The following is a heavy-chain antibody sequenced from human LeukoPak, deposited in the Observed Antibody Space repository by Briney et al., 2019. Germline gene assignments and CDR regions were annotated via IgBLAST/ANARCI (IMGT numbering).Heavy chain of an antibody. V-gene: IGHV4-30-4*01. CDR1: GGSISSGDYY. J-gene: IGHJ4*02. CDR3: ARLYGGNSGVDF. D-gene: IGHD4-23*01. CDR2: IYYSGST. Sequence: PSQTLSLTCTVSGGSISSGDYYWSWIRQPPGKGLEWIGYIYYSGSTYYNPSLKSRVTISVDTSKNQFSLKLSCVTAADTAVYYCARLYGGNSGVDFWGQGTLVTVSS.